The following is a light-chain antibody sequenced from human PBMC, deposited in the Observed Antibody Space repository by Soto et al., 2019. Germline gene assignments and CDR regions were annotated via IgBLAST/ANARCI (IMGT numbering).Light chain of an antibody. V-gene: IGLV2-14*01. CDR1: SRDVGGYNY. CDR3: SSYTSSSTLEV. Sequence: QSALTQPASVSGSPGQSITISCTGTSRDVGGYNYVSWYQQHPGKAPKLMIYDVSNRPSGVSNRFSGSKYGNTASLTISGLPAEDEADYYCSSYTSSSTLEVFGGGTKLTV. CDR2: DVS. J-gene: IGLJ2*01.